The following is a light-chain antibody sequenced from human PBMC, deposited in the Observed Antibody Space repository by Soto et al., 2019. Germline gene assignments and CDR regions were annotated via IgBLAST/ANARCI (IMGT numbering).Light chain of an antibody. J-gene: IGLJ3*02. Sequence: QSVLTQPPSVSGAPGQRVTISCTGSSSNIGSGYDVHWYQPLPGTAPKLLIYGNSHRPSGVPDRFSGSKSGTSASLALTGLQVEDEADYYCQSYDSSLSGSVFGGGTQLTVL. CDR1: SSNIGSGYD. CDR3: QSYDSSLSGSV. CDR2: GNS. V-gene: IGLV1-40*01.